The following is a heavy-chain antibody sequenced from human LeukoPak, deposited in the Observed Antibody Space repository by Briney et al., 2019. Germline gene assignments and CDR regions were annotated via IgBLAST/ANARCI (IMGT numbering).Heavy chain of an antibody. CDR3: ARATEPDYDFWSGYYPWSDP. Sequence: SETLSLTCTVSGGSISSHYWSWIRQPPGKGLEWIGYICYSGSTNYNPSLKSRVTISVDTSKNQFSLKLSSVTAADTAVYYCARATEPDYDFWSGYYPWSDPSGQGTLVTASS. CDR2: ICYSGST. J-gene: IGHJ5*02. V-gene: IGHV4-59*11. D-gene: IGHD3-3*01. CDR1: GGSISSHY.